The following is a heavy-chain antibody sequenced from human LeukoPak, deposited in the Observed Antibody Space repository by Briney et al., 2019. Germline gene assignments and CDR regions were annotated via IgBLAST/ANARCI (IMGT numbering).Heavy chain of an antibody. D-gene: IGHD3-22*01. J-gene: IGHJ4*02. V-gene: IGHV4-61*02. Sequence: SQTLSLTCTVSGGSISSGSYYWSWIRQPAGKGLEWIGRIYTSGSTNYNPSLKSRATISVDTSKNQFSLKLSSVTAADTAVYYCARENYYDSSGYLFDYWGQGTLVTVSS. CDR1: GGSISSGSYY. CDR3: ARENYYDSSGYLFDY. CDR2: IYTSGST.